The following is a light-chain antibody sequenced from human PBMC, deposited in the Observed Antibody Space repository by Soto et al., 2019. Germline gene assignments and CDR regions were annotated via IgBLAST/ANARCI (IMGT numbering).Light chain of an antibody. J-gene: IGLJ1*01. CDR3: CSLTTSHTYV. CDR2: EVT. CDR1: SGDIGGYNY. V-gene: IGLV2-14*01. Sequence: QSALTQPASVSGSPGQSITISCTGTSGDIGGYNYVSWYQQHPGKAPKLLISEVTNRPSGVSNRFSGSKSGNTASLTISGLQAEDEADYYCCSLTTSHTYVLGSGTKLTVL.